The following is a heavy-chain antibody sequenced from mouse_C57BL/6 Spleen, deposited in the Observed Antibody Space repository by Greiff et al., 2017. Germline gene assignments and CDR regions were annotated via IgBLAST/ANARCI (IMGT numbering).Heavy chain of an antibody. Sequence: QVQLQQPGAELVRPGSSVTLSCKASGYTFTSYWMHWVKQRPIQGLEWIGNIDPSDSATHYNQKFKDKATLTVDKSSSTAYMQLSSLTSEDSAVYYCARGGLLRYFDYWGQGTTLTVSS. V-gene: IGHV1-52*01. CDR2: IDPSDSAT. J-gene: IGHJ2*01. CDR1: GYTFTSYW. CDR3: ARGGLLRYFDY. D-gene: IGHD1-1*01.